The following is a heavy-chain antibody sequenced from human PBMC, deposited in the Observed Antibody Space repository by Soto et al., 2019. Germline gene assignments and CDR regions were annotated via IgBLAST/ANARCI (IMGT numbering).Heavy chain of an antibody. Sequence: GVSLRLSCAASGFTFVDYPMNRVRNALGKGLARVSGLRCHRGSIGYAAAVKGRFTISRDNAKNSLYLQMNSLRDEDTVLYYSANYMRAYYYYRMNVWGQAATVSVSS. CDR1: GFTFVDYP. CDR3: ANYMRAYYYYRMNV. CDR2: LRCHRGSI. V-gene: IGHV3-9*01. J-gene: IGHJ6*02.